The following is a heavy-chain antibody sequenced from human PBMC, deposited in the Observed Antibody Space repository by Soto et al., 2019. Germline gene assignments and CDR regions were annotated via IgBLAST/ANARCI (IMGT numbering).Heavy chain of an antibody. D-gene: IGHD6-6*01. CDR1: GFTSSTYA. V-gene: IGHV3-23*01. J-gene: IGHJ6*02. Sequence: VQLLESGGGLVQPGGSLRLSCAASGFTSSTYAMSWVRQAPGKGLEWVSGIDDSGVSTYYADSVKGRLTISRDNSKNTLYLQMGSLRAEDTAVYYCVKGQSSSWSQTGGMDVWGQGTTVTVSS. CDR2: IDDSGVST. CDR3: VKGQSSSWSQTGGMDV.